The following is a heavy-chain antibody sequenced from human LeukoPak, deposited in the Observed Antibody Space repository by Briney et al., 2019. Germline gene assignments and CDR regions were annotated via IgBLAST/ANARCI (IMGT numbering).Heavy chain of an antibody. D-gene: IGHD5-18*01. J-gene: IGHJ4*02. Sequence: GGSLRLSCAASGFTFSNYTMNWVRQAPGKGLEWDSSISSCSSYIYYADSLKGRFTISRDNAKNSLYLQMNSLRAEDTAVYYCATYSREWGQGTLVTVSS. CDR2: ISSCSSYI. V-gene: IGHV3-21*01. CDR1: GFTFSNYT. CDR3: ATYSRE.